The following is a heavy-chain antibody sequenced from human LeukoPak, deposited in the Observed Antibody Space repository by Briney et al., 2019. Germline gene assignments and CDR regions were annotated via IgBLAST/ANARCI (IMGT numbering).Heavy chain of an antibody. CDR1: GFTFSSNS. D-gene: IGHD3-10*01. J-gene: IGHJ4*02. CDR2: ISSSSSYI. V-gene: IGHV3-21*01. CDR3: AREPMVRGVKGGFDY. Sequence: GGSLRLSCAASGFTFSSNSMNWVRQAQGKGLEWVSSISSSSSYIYYADSVKGRFTISRDNAKNSLYLQMNSLRAEDTAVYYCAREPMVRGVKGGFDYWGQGTQVTVSS.